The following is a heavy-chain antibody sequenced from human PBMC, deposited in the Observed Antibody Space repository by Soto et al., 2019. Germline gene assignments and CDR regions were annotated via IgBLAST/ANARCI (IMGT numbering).Heavy chain of an antibody. J-gene: IGHJ4*02. V-gene: IGHV3-23*01. CDR2: ISGSGGTT. CDR1: GFTFSSYA. Sequence: GGSLRLSCAASGFTFSSYAMSWVRQAPGKGLEWVSDISGSGGTTNYADSVKGRFINSRDNSRNTVSLEVNSLRAEDTALYFCAKYFASGSYYHFDSWGQGTLVTVSS. D-gene: IGHD3-10*01. CDR3: AKYFASGSYYHFDS.